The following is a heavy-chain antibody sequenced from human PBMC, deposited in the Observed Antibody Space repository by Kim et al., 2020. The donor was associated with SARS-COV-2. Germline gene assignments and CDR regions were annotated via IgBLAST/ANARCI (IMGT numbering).Heavy chain of an antibody. Sequence: YAASVKGRFTISRDNARSTLDLPMNSLRPEDTAVYYCARGSGSFGFDAWGQGILVAVSS. CDR3: ARGSGSFGFDA. V-gene: IGHV3-74*01. D-gene: IGHD1-26*01. J-gene: IGHJ4*02.